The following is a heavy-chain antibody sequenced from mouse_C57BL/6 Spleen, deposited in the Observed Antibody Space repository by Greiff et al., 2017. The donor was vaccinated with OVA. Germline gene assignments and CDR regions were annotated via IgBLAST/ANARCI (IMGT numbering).Heavy chain of an antibody. CDR3: TRFGLDY. CDR2: IDPETGGT. Sequence: QVQLKESGAELVRPGASVTLSCKASGYTFTDYEMHWVKQTPVHGLEWIGAIDPETGGTAYNQKFKGKAILTADKSSSTAYMELRSLTSEDSAVYYCTRFGLDYWGQGTTLTVSS. J-gene: IGHJ2*01. CDR1: GYTFTDYE. V-gene: IGHV1-15*01.